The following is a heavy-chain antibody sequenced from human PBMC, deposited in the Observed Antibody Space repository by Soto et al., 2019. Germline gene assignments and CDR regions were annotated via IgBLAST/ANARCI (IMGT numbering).Heavy chain of an antibody. CDR1: GFTFSSYA. CDR3: AKVVAARPLYYYGMDV. CDR2: ISGSGGST. V-gene: IGHV3-23*01. Sequence: GGSLRLSCAASGFTFSSYAMSWVRQAPGKGLEWVSAISGSGGSTYYADSVKGRFTISRDNSKNTLYLQMNSLRAEDTAVYYCAKVVAARPLYYYGMDVWGQGTTVTVSS. D-gene: IGHD6-6*01. J-gene: IGHJ6*02.